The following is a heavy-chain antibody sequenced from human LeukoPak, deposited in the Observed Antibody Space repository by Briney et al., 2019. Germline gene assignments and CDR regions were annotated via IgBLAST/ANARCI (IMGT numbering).Heavy chain of an antibody. CDR3: ARDSGIAVAGTPDY. D-gene: IGHD6-19*01. V-gene: IGHV1-18*01. J-gene: IGHJ4*02. Sequence: GSVKVSCKASGYTFTRDGISWVRQAPGEGGERMGWISAYNGNTNYAQKLQCRVTMPTNTSTSTAYIELRSLRSDDTAVYYCARDSGIAVAGTPDYWGQGTLVTVSS. CDR1: GYTFTRDG. CDR2: ISAYNGNT.